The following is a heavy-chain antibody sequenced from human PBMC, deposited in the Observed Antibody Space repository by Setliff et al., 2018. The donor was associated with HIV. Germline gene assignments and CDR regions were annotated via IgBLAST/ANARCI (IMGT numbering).Heavy chain of an antibody. CDR3: ARGMTYGPTGYFDY. J-gene: IGHJ4*02. Sequence: PGGSLRLSCAASGFTFSDYYMSWIRQAPGKGLEWVSYISSRGSTIYYADSVKGRFTMSRDNAKNSLYLQMNSLRAEDTAVYYCARGMTYGPTGYFDYWGQGTLVTVSS. V-gene: IGHV3-11*04. D-gene: IGHD3-10*01. CDR1: GFTFSDYY. CDR2: ISSRGSTI.